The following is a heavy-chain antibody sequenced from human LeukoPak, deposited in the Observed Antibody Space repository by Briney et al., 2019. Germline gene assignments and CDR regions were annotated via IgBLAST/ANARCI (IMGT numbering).Heavy chain of an antibody. CDR2: IYNDGTT. V-gene: IGHV3-66*04. CDR1: GFTVSANY. D-gene: IGHD4-23*01. Sequence: GGSLRLSCAASGFTVSANYMSWVRQAPGKGLEWVSVIYNDGTTYYADSVKGRFTISRDTSKNTLYLQMNTLRAEDTAVYYCARHYGGNSVWDYFDYWGQGTLITVSS. J-gene: IGHJ4*02. CDR3: ARHYGGNSVWDYFDY.